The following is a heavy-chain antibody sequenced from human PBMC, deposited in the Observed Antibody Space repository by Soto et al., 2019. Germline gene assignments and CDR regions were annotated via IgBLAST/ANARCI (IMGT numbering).Heavy chain of an antibody. Sequence: QVQLVESGGGVVQPGRSLRLSCAASGFTFSSYGMHWVRQAPGKGLEWVAVIPYDGSNKYYADSVKGRFTISRDNSKNTLYLQMNSLRAEDTAVYYCAKVEVPIVATNYYFDYWGQGTLVTVSS. CDR1: GFTFSSYG. V-gene: IGHV3-30*18. CDR2: IPYDGSNK. D-gene: IGHD5-12*01. J-gene: IGHJ4*02. CDR3: AKVEVPIVATNYYFDY.